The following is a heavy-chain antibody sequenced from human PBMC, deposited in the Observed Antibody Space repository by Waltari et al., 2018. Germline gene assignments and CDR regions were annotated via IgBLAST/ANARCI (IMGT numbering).Heavy chain of an antibody. V-gene: IGHV1-69*12. CDR1: GGTFSSYA. D-gene: IGHD4-4*01. CDR2: IIPIFGTA. J-gene: IGHJ6*02. CDR3: AARGNYDPNYYYYGMDV. Sequence: QVQLVQSGAEVKKPGSSVKVSCKASGGTFSSYAISWVRQAPGQGLEWMGGIIPIFGTANDAQKFQGSVTITADESTSTAYMELSSLRSEDTAVYYCAARGNYDPNYYYYGMDVWGQGTTVTVSS.